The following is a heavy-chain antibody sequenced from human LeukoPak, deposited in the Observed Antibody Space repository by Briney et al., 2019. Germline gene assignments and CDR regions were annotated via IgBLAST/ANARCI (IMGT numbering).Heavy chain of an antibody. V-gene: IGHV5-10-1*01. J-gene: IGHJ4*02. CDR3: ARRLTTVTPGAFDY. D-gene: IGHD4-17*01. CDR2: IDPSDSYT. Sequence: GGSLEISCQGSGSNFTSYWISWVRQLPGKGLEWMGRIDPSDSYTNYSPSFQGHVTISADKSISTAYLQWSSLKASDTAMYYCARRLTTVTPGAFDYWGQGTLVTVSS. CDR1: GSNFTSYW.